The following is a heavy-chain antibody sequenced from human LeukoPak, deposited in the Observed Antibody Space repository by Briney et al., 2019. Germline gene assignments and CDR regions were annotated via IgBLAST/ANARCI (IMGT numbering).Heavy chain of an antibody. D-gene: IGHD2-21*02. CDR3: ASTPDRYCGGDCYSGY. CDR1: GYSISSGYY. Sequence: ETLSLTCTVSGYSISSGYYWGWIRQSPGKGLEWVSVIYSGGSTYYADSVKGRFTISRDNSKNTLYLQMNSLRAEDTAVYYCASTPDRYCGGDCYSGYWGQGTLVTVSS. CDR2: IYSGGST. J-gene: IGHJ4*02. V-gene: IGHV3-66*01.